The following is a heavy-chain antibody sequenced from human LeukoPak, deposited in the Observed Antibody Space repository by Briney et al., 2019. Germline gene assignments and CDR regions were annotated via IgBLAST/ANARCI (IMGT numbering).Heavy chain of an antibody. CDR3: ARAQTTRHWFDP. D-gene: IGHD4-17*01. Sequence: GGSLRLSCAASGFTFSTYNMNWVRQAPGKGLKWVSSISSSSTYIYYADSVKGRFTISRDNAKNSLYLQMNSLRAEDTAVYYCARAQTTRHWFDPWGQGTLVTVSS. CDR1: GFTFSTYN. CDR2: ISSSSTYI. J-gene: IGHJ5*02. V-gene: IGHV3-21*01.